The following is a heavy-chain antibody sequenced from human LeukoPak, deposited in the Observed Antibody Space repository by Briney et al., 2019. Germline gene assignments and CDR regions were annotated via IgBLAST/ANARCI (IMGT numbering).Heavy chain of an antibody. V-gene: IGHV3-30*01. D-gene: IGHD3-10*01. CDR2: ISYDGSNK. CDR1: GFTFSSYA. CDR3: ARGPYYYGSGALNRDYYYYMDV. Sequence: PGGSLRLSCAASGFTFSSYAMHWVRQAPGKGLEWVAVISYDGSNKYYADSVKGRFTISRDNSKNTLYLQMNSLRAEDTAVYYCARGPYYYGSGALNRDYYYYMDVWGKGTTVTVSS. J-gene: IGHJ6*03.